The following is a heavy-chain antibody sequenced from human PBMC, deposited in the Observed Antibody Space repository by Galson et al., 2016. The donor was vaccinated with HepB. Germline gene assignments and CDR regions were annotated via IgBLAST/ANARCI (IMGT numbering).Heavy chain of an antibody. CDR1: GFTFSSYW. Sequence: SLRLSCAASGFTFSSYWMHWVRQAPGEGLVWVSRINSDGSRTRYADSVKGRFTISRDNAKNTLYLKMTSLRAEDTAVYYCVGEILLGVGYYGMDVWGQGTTVTVSS. J-gene: IGHJ6*02. CDR3: VGEILLGVGYYGMDV. D-gene: IGHD2-8*02. CDR2: INSDGSRT. V-gene: IGHV3-74*01.